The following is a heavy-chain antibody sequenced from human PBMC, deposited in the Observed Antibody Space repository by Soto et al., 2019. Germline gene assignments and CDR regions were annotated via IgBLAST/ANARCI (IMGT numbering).Heavy chain of an antibody. CDR1: GFTFSNYA. J-gene: IGHJ4*02. CDR3: ARAIGADFFDY. CDR2: ISDNGANT. D-gene: IGHD6-25*01. V-gene: IGHV3-23*01. Sequence: GGSLRLSCIASGFTFSNYAMSWVRQAPGKGLEWVSTISDNGANTFIGDSMKDHFDISRDNSKNTVFLHLSTVRAEDTAIYYCARAIGADFFDYWGQGPPVTVSS.